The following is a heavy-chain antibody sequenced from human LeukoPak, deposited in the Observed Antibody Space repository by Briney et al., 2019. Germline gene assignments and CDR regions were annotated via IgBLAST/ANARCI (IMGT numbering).Heavy chain of an antibody. V-gene: IGHV1-69*05. CDR3: ARDHVDYGSGSYYKRVGWFDP. CDR1: GGTFSSYA. J-gene: IGHJ5*02. D-gene: IGHD3-10*01. CDR2: IIPIFGTA. Sequence: ASVKVSCKASGGTFSSYAISWVRQAPGQGLEWMGGIIPIFGTANYAQKFQGRVTITTDESTSTVYMELSSLRSEDTAVYYCARDHVDYGSGSYYKRVGWFDPWGQGTLVTVSS.